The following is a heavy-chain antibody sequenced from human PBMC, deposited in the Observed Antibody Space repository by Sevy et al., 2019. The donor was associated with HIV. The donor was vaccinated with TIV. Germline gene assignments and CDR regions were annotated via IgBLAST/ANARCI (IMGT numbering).Heavy chain of an antibody. V-gene: IGHV3-21*01. J-gene: IGHJ4*02. D-gene: IGHD4-4*01. CDR1: GFTFSSYS. CDR2: ISSSSSYI. Sequence: GGSLRLSCAASGFTFSSYSMNWVRQAPGKGLEWVSSISSSSSYIYYADSVKGRFTISRDNAKNSLYLQMNSLRAEDTAVYYCARDGSVTASDYWGQGTLLTVSS. CDR3: ARDGSVTASDY.